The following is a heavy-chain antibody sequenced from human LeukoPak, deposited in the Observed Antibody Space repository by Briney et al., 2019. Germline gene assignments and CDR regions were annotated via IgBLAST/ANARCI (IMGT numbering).Heavy chain of an antibody. Sequence: PGGSLRLSCAASGFTVSSNYMSWVRQAPGKGLEWVSVIYSGGSTYYADSVKGRFTISRDNSKDTLYLQMNSLRAEDTAVYYCARDTYYDSSGSADWGQGTLVTVSS. D-gene: IGHD3-22*01. J-gene: IGHJ4*02. CDR1: GFTVSSNY. CDR2: IYSGGST. V-gene: IGHV3-66*01. CDR3: ARDTYYDSSGSAD.